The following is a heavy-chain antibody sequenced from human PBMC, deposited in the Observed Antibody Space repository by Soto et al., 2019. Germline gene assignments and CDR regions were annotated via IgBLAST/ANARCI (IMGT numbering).Heavy chain of an antibody. CDR1: GFTFSSYW. CDR2: INQDGSAK. D-gene: IGHD1-26*01. J-gene: IGHJ4*02. Sequence: GGSLRLSCAASGFTFSSYWMYWVRQAPGKGLQWVAIINQDGSAKYYVDSVKGRFTISRDNARNSLYLQMNSLRAEDTAVYYCANMGGSLHYWGQGPLFTVSS. CDR3: ANMGGSLHY. V-gene: IGHV3-7*05.